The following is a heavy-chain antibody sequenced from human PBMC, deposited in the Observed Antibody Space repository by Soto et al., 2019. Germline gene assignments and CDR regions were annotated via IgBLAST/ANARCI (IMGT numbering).Heavy chain of an antibody. V-gene: IGHV4-39*01. CDR2: IYYSGST. CDR3: ARHRTGITIFGVVDNYFDY. Sequence: QLQLQESGPGLVKPSETLSLTCTVSGGSISSSSYYWGWIRQPPGKGLEWIGSIYYSGSTYYNPSLNSGVTISVDTSKNQFALKLSSVTAAYTAVYYCARHRTGITIFGVVDNYFDYWGQGTLVTVSS. CDR1: GGSISSSSYY. J-gene: IGHJ4*02. D-gene: IGHD3-3*01.